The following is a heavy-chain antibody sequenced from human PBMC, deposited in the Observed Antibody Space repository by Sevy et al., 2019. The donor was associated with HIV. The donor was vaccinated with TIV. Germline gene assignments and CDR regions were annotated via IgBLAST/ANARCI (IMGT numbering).Heavy chain of an antibody. CDR2: IRYDGGTK. J-gene: IGHJ4*02. D-gene: IGHD4-17*01. CDR1: GFTFSSYG. CDR3: AKEWGDYGWYYFDY. V-gene: IGHV3-30*02. Sequence: GGSLRLSCAASGFTFSSYGMHWVRQAPGKGLEWVAFIRYDGGTKYYADSVKGRFTISRDNSKNTLYLQMNSLRAEDTAVYYCAKEWGDYGWYYFDYWGQGTLVTVSS.